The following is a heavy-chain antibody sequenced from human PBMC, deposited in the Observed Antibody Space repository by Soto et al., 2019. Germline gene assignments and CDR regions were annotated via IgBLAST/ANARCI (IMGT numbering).Heavy chain of an antibody. Sequence: SETLSLTCTVSGGSISSSSYYWGWIRQPQGQGLEWIGSIYYSGSTYYNPSLKSRATISVDTSKNQFSLKLSSVTAADTAVYYCARGRTMTTAYYYYYYMDVWGKGTTVTVSS. CDR1: GGSISSSSYY. D-gene: IGHD4-17*01. V-gene: IGHV4-39*01. CDR2: IYYSGST. J-gene: IGHJ6*03. CDR3: ARGRTMTTAYYYYYYMDV.